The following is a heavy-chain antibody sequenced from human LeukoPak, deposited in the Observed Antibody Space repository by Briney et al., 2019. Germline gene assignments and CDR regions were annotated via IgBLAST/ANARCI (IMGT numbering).Heavy chain of an antibody. V-gene: IGHV3-48*03. J-gene: IGHJ4*02. D-gene: IGHD6-13*01. CDR1: GFTFSTYE. CDR2: ISSSGSSR. CDR3: ARSDFTTATGFDY. Sequence: GGSLRLSCVGSGFTFSTYEMNWIRQAPGKGLEWVSYISSSGSSRYYADSMKGRFTISRDNAKNSLYLQMNSLRDEDTAVYYCARSDFTTATGFDYWGQGTLVTVSS.